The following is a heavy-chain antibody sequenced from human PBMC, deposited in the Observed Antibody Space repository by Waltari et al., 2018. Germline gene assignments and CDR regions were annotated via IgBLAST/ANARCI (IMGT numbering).Heavy chain of an antibody. Sequence: QLQLQESGSGLVKPSQTLSLTCAVSGGSISSGGYSWSWIRQPPGKGLEWIGYIYHSWSNYYHPALKRRVTISVDRSKNQFSLKLSSGTAADTAVYYWARGGLSPDAFDIWGQGTMVTVSS. J-gene: IGHJ3*02. V-gene: IGHV4-30-2*01. CDR1: GGSISSGGYS. CDR2: IYHSWSN. CDR3: ARGGLSPDAFDI.